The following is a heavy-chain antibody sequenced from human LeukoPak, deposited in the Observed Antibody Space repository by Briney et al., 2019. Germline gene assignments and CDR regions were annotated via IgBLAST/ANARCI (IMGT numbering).Heavy chain of an antibody. Sequence: GGSLRLSCAASGFTFSSYAMSWVRQAPGKGLEWVSAISGSGGSTYYADSVKGRFTISRDNSKNTLYLQMNSLRAEDTAVYYCAKARTGLLWFGEGFDYWGQGTLVTVSS. CDR3: AKARTGLLWFGEGFDY. V-gene: IGHV3-23*01. CDR2: ISGSGGST. D-gene: IGHD3-10*01. CDR1: GFTFSSYA. J-gene: IGHJ4*02.